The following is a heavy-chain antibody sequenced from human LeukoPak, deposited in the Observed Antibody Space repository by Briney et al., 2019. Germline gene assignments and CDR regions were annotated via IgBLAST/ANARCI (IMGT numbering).Heavy chain of an antibody. Sequence: SQTLSLTCTVYGGSISSGSYYWSWIRQPAGKGLEWIGRIYTSGSTNYNPSLKSRVTISVDTSKNQFSLKLSSVTAADTAVYYCARDSGSSWYFDLWGRGTLVTVSS. J-gene: IGHJ2*01. V-gene: IGHV4-61*02. CDR1: GGSISSGSYY. CDR2: IYTSGST. CDR3: ARDSGSSWYFDL. D-gene: IGHD2-15*01.